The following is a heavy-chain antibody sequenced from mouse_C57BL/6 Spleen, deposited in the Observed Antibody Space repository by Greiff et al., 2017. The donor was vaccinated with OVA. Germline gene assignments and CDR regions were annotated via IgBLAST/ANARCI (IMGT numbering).Heavy chain of an antibody. CDR3: ARTGNYAMDY. CDR2: ISDGGSYT. CDR1: GFTFSSYA. D-gene: IGHD4-1*01. V-gene: IGHV5-4*01. J-gene: IGHJ4*01. Sequence: EVHLVESGGGLVKPGGSLKLSCAASGFTFSSYAMSWVRQTPEKRLEWVATISDGGSYTYYPDNVEGRFTISRDNAKNNLYLQMSHLKAEDTAMYYCARTGNYAMDYWGQGTSVTVSS.